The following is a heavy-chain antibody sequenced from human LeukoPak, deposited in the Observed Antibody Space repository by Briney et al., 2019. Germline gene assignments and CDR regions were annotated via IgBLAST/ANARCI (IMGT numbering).Heavy chain of an antibody. CDR3: AKRSTIFGVVIVTDYFDY. D-gene: IGHD3-3*01. J-gene: IGHJ4*02. CDR2: INGRGDDS. V-gene: IGHV3-23*01. Sequence: GVPLRLSCVVSDFTFAVSCVRQAPGKGLECVSTINGRGDDSFHADYVKGRFTISRDNCKNTLYLQMNSLRAEDTDVYYCAKRSTIFGVVIVTDYFDYWGQGTLVTVSS. CDR1: DFTFA.